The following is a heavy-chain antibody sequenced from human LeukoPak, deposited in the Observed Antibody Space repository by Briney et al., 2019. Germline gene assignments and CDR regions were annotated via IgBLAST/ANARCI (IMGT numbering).Heavy chain of an antibody. CDR3: ARLDSEGSYRNNDAFDI. Sequence: SETLFLTCAVSGGSISSSNWWSWVRQPPGKGLEWIGVIYHSRSTNYNPSLKSRVTISVDKSKNQFSLKLSSVTAADTAVYYCARLDSEGSYRNNDAFDIWGQGTMVTVSS. J-gene: IGHJ3*02. CDR1: GGSISSSNW. V-gene: IGHV4-4*02. CDR2: IYHSRST. D-gene: IGHD1-26*01.